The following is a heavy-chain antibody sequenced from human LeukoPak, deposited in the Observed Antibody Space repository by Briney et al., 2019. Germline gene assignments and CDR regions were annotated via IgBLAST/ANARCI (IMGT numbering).Heavy chain of an antibody. D-gene: IGHD5-12*01. Sequence: ASVKVSCKASGGTFSSYAISWVRQAPGQGLEWMGGIIPIFGTANYAQKFQGRVTITADESTSTAYMELSRLRSDDTAVYYCARTPIWMSWGMDVWGQGTTVTVSS. CDR2: IIPIFGTA. CDR1: GGTFSSYA. CDR3: ARTPIWMSWGMDV. V-gene: IGHV1-69*01. J-gene: IGHJ6*02.